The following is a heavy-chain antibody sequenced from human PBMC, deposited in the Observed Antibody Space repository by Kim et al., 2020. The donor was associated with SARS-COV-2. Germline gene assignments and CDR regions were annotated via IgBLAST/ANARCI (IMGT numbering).Heavy chain of an antibody. CDR2: IKQYGSDN. V-gene: IGHV3-7*04. D-gene: IGHD3-16*01. CDR3: SRARGTDC. CDR1: GFTFSRNS. J-gene: IGHJ4*02. Sequence: GGSLRLSCAASGFTFSRNSMRWFRQAQGKGLEWVAYIKQYGSDNYYVDSVKGRFTISRDNAKNSLYLQMNILRVEDTAVHYCSRARGTDCCGQGTLITVS.